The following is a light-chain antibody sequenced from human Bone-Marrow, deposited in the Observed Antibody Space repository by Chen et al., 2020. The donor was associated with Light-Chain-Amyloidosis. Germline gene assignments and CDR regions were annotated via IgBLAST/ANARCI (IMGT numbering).Light chain of an antibody. Sequence: EIVLTQSPATLSLSPGERATLSCWASQTISSNYLAWYQQKPGQAPRLVIFGASSRAGGIPARFGGSGSGTDFTLTISRLEPEDFAVYYCQQYGSSPYTVGQGTKLESK. CDR2: GAS. CDR3: QQYGSSPYT. V-gene: IGKV3-20*01. CDR1: QTISSNY. J-gene: IGKJ2*01.